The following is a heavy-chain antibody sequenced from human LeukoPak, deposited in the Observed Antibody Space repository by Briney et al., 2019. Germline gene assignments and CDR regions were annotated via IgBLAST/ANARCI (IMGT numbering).Heavy chain of an antibody. CDR2: INHSGST. D-gene: IGHD6-6*01. CDR3: ARALPSSSDPFDY. V-gene: IGHV4-34*01. CDR1: GGSFSGYY. J-gene: IGHJ4*02. Sequence: SETLSLTCAVYGGSFSGYYWSWIRQPPGKGLEWIGEINHSGSTNYNPSLKSRVTISVDKSKNQFSLKLSSVTAADTAVYYCARALPSSSDPFDYWGQGTLVTVSS.